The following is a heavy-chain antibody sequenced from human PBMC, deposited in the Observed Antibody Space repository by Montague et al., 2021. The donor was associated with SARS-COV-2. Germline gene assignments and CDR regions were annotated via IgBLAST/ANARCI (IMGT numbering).Heavy chain of an antibody. CDR1: GGSFSGYY. Sequence: SETLSLTCAVYGGSFSGYYWSWIRQPPGKGLEWIGEINHSGSTNYNPSLKSRVTISVDTSKNQFSLKLSSVTAADTAVYYCARGIVDIVVVVAASPPYFDYWGQGTLVTVSS. CDR3: ARGIVDIVVVVAASPPYFDY. J-gene: IGHJ4*02. V-gene: IGHV4-34*01. CDR2: INHSGST. D-gene: IGHD2-15*01.